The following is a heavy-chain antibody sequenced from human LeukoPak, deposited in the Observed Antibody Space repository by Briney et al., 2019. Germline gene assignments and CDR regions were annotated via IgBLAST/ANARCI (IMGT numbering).Heavy chain of an antibody. CDR2: IYYSGST. Sequence: SETLSLTCTVSGGSISSYYWSWIRQPPGKGLEWIGYIYYSGSTTYNPSLKSRVTISVDTSKNQFSLKLSSVTAAATAVYYCARDYRGLRYFDWPIPFDYWGQGTLVTVSS. D-gene: IGHD3-9*01. CDR1: GGSISSYY. J-gene: IGHJ4*02. V-gene: IGHV4-59*01. CDR3: ARDYRGLRYFDWPIPFDY.